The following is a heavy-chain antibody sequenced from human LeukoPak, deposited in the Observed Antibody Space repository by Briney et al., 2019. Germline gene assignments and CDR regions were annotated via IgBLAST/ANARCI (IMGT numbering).Heavy chain of an antibody. Sequence: ASVKVSCKASGYTFTSYDINWVRQATGQGLEWMGIINPSGGTTNYAQKFRGRVTMTRDMSTSTVYMELRSLRSDDTAVYYCARGSRSGIVGATGYWGQGTLVTVSS. CDR1: GYTFTSYD. J-gene: IGHJ4*02. D-gene: IGHD1-26*01. CDR2: INPSGGTT. CDR3: ARGSRSGIVGATGY. V-gene: IGHV1-46*01.